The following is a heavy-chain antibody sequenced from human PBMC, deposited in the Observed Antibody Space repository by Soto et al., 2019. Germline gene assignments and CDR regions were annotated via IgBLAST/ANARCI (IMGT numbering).Heavy chain of an antibody. J-gene: IGHJ4*02. CDR1: GGSISSGGYY. CDR3: ATVFDV. CDR2: IYYSGST. Sequence: SETLSLTCTVSGGSISSGGYYWSWIRQHPGKGLEWIGYIYYSGSTYYNPSLKSRVTISLDNAENTVYLQMNGLRVEDTAVYYCATVFDVWGQGTLVTSPQ. V-gene: IGHV4-31*09. D-gene: IGHD4-17*01.